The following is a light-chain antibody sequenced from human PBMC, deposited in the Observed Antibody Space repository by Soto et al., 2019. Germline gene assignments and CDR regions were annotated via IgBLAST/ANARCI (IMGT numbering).Light chain of an antibody. J-gene: IGKJ4*01. CDR2: SVS. V-gene: IGKV1-17*03. Sequence: DIQMTQSPSALSASVGATVTVPCRASQAIGDHLAWFQQQPGKVPQRLIYSVSTLHTGAPSRFSGSGSETDFTLTITNLQPEDFASYFCLQHYTYPPTFGGGT. CDR1: QAIGDH. CDR3: LQHYTYPPT.